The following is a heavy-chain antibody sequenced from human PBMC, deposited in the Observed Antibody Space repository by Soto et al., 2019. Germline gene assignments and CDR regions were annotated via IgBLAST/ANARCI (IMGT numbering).Heavy chain of an antibody. Sequence: ASVKVSCKASGDTFTSYYMHWVRQATGQGLDWMGWMNPNSGNTGYAQKFQGRVTMTRNTSISTAYMELSSLRSEDTAVYYCARGPSSGSYPNYYYYGMDVWGQGTTVTVSS. D-gene: IGHD3-10*01. J-gene: IGHJ6*02. V-gene: IGHV1-8*02. CDR2: MNPNSGNT. CDR3: ARGPSSGSYPNYYYYGMDV. CDR1: GDTFTSYY.